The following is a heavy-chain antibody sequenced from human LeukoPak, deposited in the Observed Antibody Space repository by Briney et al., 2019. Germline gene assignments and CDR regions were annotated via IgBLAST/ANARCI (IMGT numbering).Heavy chain of an antibody. J-gene: IGHJ6*02. CDR2: ISYDGSNK. CDR3: ARATETYYDFWSGPTYYCYGMDV. D-gene: IGHD3-3*01. Sequence: GGSLRLSCAASGFTFSSYGMHWVRQAPGKGLEWVAVISYDGSNKYYADSVKGRFTISRDNAKNSLYLQMNSLRAEDTAVYYCARATETYYDFWSGPTYYCYGMDVWGQGTTVTVSS. CDR1: GFTFSSYG. V-gene: IGHV3-30*03.